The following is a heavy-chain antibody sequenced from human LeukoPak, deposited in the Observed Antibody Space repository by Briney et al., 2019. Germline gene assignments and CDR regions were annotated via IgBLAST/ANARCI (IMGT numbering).Heavy chain of an antibody. Sequence: GRSLRLSCAAAGFTFSKYGMHWVRQAPGKGLEWVALIWYDGSDKYYADSVQGRFIISRDNSKNTLYLQMNSLRAEDTAVYYCAREMGLNIVATFGYWGQGTLVTVSS. CDR3: AREMGLNIVATFGY. CDR1: GFTFSKYG. D-gene: IGHD5-12*01. CDR2: IWYDGSDK. J-gene: IGHJ4*02. V-gene: IGHV3-33*01.